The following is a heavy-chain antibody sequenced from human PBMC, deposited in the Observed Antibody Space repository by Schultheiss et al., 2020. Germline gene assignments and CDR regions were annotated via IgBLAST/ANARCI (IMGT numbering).Heavy chain of an antibody. V-gene: IGHV4-39*01. D-gene: IGHD3-16*02. CDR3: ARHSTTDYDYVWGSYRCEPFDY. CDR1: GGSISSSSYY. Sequence: SETLSLTCTVSGGSISSSSYYWGWIRQPPGKGLEWIGSIYYSGSTYYNPSLKSRVTISVDTSKYQFSLKLSSVTAADTAVYYCARHSTTDYDYVWGSYRCEPFDYWGQGTLVTVSS. J-gene: IGHJ4*02. CDR2: IYYSGST.